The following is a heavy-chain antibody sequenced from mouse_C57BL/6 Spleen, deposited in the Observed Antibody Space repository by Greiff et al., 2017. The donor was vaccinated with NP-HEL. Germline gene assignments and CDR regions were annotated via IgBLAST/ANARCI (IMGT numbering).Heavy chain of an antibody. CDR2: IYPGDGDT. J-gene: IGHJ2*01. Sequence: QVQLQQSGPELVKPGASVKISCKASGYAFSSSWMNWVKQRPGKGLEWIGRIYPGDGDTNYNGKIKGKATLTADKSSSTAYMQLSSLTSEDSAVYFCARDDFLGGYFDYWGQGTTLTVSS. V-gene: IGHV1-82*01. CDR1: GYAFSSSW. D-gene: IGHD2-4*01. CDR3: ARDDFLGGYFDY.